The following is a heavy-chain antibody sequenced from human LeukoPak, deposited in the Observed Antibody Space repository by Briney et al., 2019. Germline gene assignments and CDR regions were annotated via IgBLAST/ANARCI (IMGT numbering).Heavy chain of an antibody. Sequence: GGSLRLSCAASGFTFSSYGMHWVRQAPGKGLEWVAVISYDGSNKYYADSVKGRFTISRDNSKNTLYLQMNSLRAEDTAVYYCAKVVDYSGSYYDAFDIWGQGTMVTVSS. V-gene: IGHV3-30*18. D-gene: IGHD1-26*01. CDR3: AKVVDYSGSYYDAFDI. J-gene: IGHJ3*02. CDR1: GFTFSSYG. CDR2: ISYDGSNK.